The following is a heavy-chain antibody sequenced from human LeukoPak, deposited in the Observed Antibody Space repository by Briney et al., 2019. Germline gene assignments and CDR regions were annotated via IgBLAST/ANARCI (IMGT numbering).Heavy chain of an antibody. J-gene: IGHJ4*02. V-gene: IGHV4-34*01. D-gene: IGHD2-15*01. CDR1: GGSFSGYY. CDR2: INHSGST. CDR3: ARGPHCSGGSCYSPAFHY. Sequence: SETLSLTCAVYGGSFSGYYWSWISQPPGKGLEWIGEINHSGSTNYNPSLKSRVTISVDTPKNQISLKLRSVTAADTAVFYCARGPHCSGGSCYSPAFHYWGQGTPVTVSS.